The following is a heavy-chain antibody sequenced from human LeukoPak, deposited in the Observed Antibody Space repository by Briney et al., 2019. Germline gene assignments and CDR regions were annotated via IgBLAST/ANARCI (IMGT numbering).Heavy chain of an antibody. D-gene: IGHD3-10*01. CDR3: TTDHNYGGPSYFDS. CDR2: TKNRGESHIT. CDR1: GFTFSRFG. Sequence: PGGSLRLSCAASGFTFSRFGMNWVRQAPGKGLEWIGRTKNRGESHITQYAASVNGRFTASRDDSKNSLYLQMNNLQTEDTAVYYCTTDHNYGGPSYFDSWGQGILVTVPS. V-gene: IGHV3-72*01. J-gene: IGHJ4*02.